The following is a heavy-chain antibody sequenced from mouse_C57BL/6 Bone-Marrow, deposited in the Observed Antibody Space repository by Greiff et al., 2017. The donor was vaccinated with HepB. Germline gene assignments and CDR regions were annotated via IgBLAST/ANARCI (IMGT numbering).Heavy chain of an antibody. Sequence: QAQLKESGPGLVAPSQSLSITCTVSGFSLTSYGVHWVRQPPGKGLEWLVVIWSDGSTTYNSALKSRLSISKDNSKSQVFLKMNSLQTDDTAMYYCARHIYYYGSSGAMDYWGQGTSVTVSS. D-gene: IGHD1-1*01. CDR3: ARHIYYYGSSGAMDY. J-gene: IGHJ4*01. CDR1: GFSLTSYG. V-gene: IGHV2-6-1*01. CDR2: IWSDGST.